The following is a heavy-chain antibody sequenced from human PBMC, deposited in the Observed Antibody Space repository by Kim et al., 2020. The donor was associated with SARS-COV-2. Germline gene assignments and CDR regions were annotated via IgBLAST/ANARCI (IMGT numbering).Heavy chain of an antibody. D-gene: IGHD6-13*01. J-gene: IGHJ4*02. Sequence: ASVKVSCKASGYTFTGYYMHWVRQAPGQGLEWMGWINPNSGGTNYAQKFQGRVTMTRDTSISTAYMELSRLRSDDTAVYYCARVFYRPRYSSSWPYWGQGTLVTVSS. CDR2: INPNSGGT. CDR1: GYTFTGYY. V-gene: IGHV1-2*02. CDR3: ARVFYRPRYSSSWPY.